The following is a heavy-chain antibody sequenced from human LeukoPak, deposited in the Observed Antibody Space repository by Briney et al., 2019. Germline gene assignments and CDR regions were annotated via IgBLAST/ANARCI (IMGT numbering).Heavy chain of an antibody. D-gene: IGHD2-2*02. CDR1: GFTLSSYA. Sequence: TGGSLRLSCAASGFTLSSYAMSWVRQAPGKGLEWVSAISGSGGSTYYADSVKGRFTISRDNSKNTLYLQMNSLRAEDTAVYYCAREAVSKGLYLDAFDIWGQGTMVTVSS. J-gene: IGHJ3*02. CDR2: ISGSGGST. V-gene: IGHV3-23*01. CDR3: AREAVSKGLYLDAFDI.